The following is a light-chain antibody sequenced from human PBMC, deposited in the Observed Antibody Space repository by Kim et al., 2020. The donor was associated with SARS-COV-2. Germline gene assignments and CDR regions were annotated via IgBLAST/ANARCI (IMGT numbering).Light chain of an antibody. J-gene: IGLJ3*02. V-gene: IGLV6-57*03. CDR1: SGSIATKY. CDR2: EDN. CDR3: QSSDNNQEV. Sequence: GKAVTISCTRSSGSIATKYVQWYQQRPGSAPTTVIYEDNRRPSGVPDRFSGSIDSSSNSASLTISGLKTEDEADYYCQSSDNNQEVFGGGTQLTVL.